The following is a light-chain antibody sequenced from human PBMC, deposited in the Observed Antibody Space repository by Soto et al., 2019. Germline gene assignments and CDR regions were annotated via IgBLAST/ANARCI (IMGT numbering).Light chain of an antibody. CDR2: GAS. CDR1: QSVSSD. J-gene: IGKJ1*01. Sequence: IVMTQSPATLSVSPGERATLSCRASQSVSSDLAWYQHKPGQAPRLLIYGASTRATGIPARFSGRGSGAEFTLTISSLQSVDFAVYYCQQYDNWPQTFGQGTKVDI. V-gene: IGKV3-15*01. CDR3: QQYDNWPQT.